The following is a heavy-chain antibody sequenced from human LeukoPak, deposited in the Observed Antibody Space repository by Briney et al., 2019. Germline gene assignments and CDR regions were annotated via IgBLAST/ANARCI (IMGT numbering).Heavy chain of an antibody. V-gene: IGHV1-18*01. CDR3: ARDPTSYGDRFEYYYYGMDV. D-gene: IGHD4-17*01. Sequence: ASVKVSCKASGYTFTSYGIIWVRQAPGQGLEWMGWISAYNGNKNYAQKLQGRVTMTTDTSTSTAYMELRSLRSDDTAVYYCARDPTSYGDRFEYYYYGMDVWGQGTTVTVSS. CDR1: GYTFTSYG. J-gene: IGHJ6*02. CDR2: ISAYNGNK.